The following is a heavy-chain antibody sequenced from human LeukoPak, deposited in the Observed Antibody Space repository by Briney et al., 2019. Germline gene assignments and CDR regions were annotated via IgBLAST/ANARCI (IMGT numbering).Heavy chain of an antibody. D-gene: IGHD6-19*01. J-gene: IGHJ4*02. V-gene: IGHV1-69*13. Sequence: SVNLSCKASGGTFSSYAISWVRQAPGQGLEWMGGIIPIFGTANYAQKFQGRVTITADESTSTAYMELSIMRYEDTDVYYCARAPIAVAEKPFDYWGQGTLVTVSS. CDR3: ARAPIAVAEKPFDY. CDR1: GGTFSSYA. CDR2: IIPIFGTA.